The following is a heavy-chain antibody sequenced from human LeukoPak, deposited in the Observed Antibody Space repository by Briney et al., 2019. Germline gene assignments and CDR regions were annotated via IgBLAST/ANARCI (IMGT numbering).Heavy chain of an antibody. J-gene: IGHJ1*01. CDR1: GFTFSSYG. CDR3: ARYMTTVTTAGFQH. CDR2: ISSSSSTI. Sequence: PGGSLRLSCAASGFTFSSYGMTWVRQAPGKGLEWVSYISSSSSTIYYADSVKGRFTISRDNAKNSLYLQLNSLRAEDTAVYYCARYMTTVTTAGFQHWGQGTLVTVSS. V-gene: IGHV3-48*01. D-gene: IGHD4-17*01.